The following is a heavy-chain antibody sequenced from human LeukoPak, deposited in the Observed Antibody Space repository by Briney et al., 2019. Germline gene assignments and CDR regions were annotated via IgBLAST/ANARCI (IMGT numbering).Heavy chain of an antibody. Sequence: SVKVSCKASGFTFTSSTMQWVRHARGQRLEWIGWIGVGSGNTDYVEKFQERVTITRDMTTSTAYMELSSLRSEATAVYYCAAEGTYYYDGSAAKNWFDPWGQGTLVTVSS. CDR3: AAEGTYYYDGSAAKNWFDP. D-gene: IGHD3-22*01. CDR2: IGVGSGNT. CDR1: GFTFTSST. J-gene: IGHJ5*02. V-gene: IGHV1-58*02.